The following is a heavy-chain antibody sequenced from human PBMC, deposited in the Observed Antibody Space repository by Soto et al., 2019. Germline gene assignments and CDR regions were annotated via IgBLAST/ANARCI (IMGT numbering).Heavy chain of an antibody. CDR3: ARGSREYYYGSESYYNWINWFDP. J-gene: IGHJ5*02. Sequence: QVQLQQWGAGLLKPSETLSLTCAVYGGSFSGYYWSWIRQPPGKGLEWIGEINHSGSTNYNPSLKSRVTISVDTSKNQFALKLISVAAADTAVYYCARGSREYYYGSESYYNWINWFDPWGQGTLVTVSS. D-gene: IGHD3-10*01. CDR1: GGSFSGYY. V-gene: IGHV4-34*01. CDR2: INHSGST.